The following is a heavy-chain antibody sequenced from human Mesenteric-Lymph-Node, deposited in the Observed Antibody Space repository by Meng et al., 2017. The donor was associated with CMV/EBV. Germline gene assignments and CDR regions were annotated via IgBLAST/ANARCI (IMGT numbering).Heavy chain of an antibody. Sequence: SETLSLTCDISGDSVSSNSAAWNWIRQSPSRGLEWLGRTYYRYKWYNDYADSVKSRITINPDTSKNQFSLQLNSVTAADTAVFYCATGPYDISAYPYYDGMDVWGQGTTVTVSS. CDR1: GDSVSSNSAA. CDR3: ATGPYDISAYPYYDGMDV. D-gene: IGHD3-22*01. V-gene: IGHV6-1*01. J-gene: IGHJ6*02. CDR2: TYYRYKWYN.